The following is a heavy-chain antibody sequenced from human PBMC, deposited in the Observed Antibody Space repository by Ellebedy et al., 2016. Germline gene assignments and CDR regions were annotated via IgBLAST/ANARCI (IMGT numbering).Heavy chain of an antibody. V-gene: IGHV3-30*18. CDR2: ILYDGSNK. CDR1: GFTFSTYG. Sequence: GESLKISCAASGFTFSTYGMHWVRQAPGKGLEWVAVILYDGSNKNYADSVKGRFTISRDNSKNTLYLQMNSLSAEDTAVYYCAKDSAVVTFPDYWGQGTLVTVSS. CDR3: AKDSAVVTFPDY. J-gene: IGHJ4*02. D-gene: IGHD4-23*01.